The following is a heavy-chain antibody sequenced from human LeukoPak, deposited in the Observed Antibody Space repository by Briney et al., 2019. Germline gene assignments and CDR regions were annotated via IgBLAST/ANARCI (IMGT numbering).Heavy chain of an antibody. D-gene: IGHD1-1*01. V-gene: IGHV3-23*01. CDR3: AKVHGVPY. CDR2: ISGSGGST. Sequence: GGSLRLSCAASGFTFSSYAMSWVRQAPGKGLEWVSAISGSGGSTYYADSVKGRFTISRDNSKNTLCLQMNNLRVEDTALYYCAKVHGVPYWGQGTLVTVSS. CDR1: GFTFSSYA. J-gene: IGHJ4*02.